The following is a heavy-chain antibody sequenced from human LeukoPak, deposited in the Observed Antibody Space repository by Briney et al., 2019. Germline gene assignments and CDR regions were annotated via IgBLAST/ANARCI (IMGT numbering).Heavy chain of an antibody. CDR1: GFTFSSYE. D-gene: IGHD3-10*01. CDR3: ARDIYYGSGNFDY. V-gene: IGHV3-48*03. J-gene: IGHJ4*02. CDR2: ISSSGSTI. Sequence: GGSLRLSCAASGFTFSSYEMNWVRQAPGKGLEWVSYISSSGSTIYYADSVKGRLAISRDNAKNSLYLQMNSLRAEDTAVYYCARDIYYGSGNFDYWGQGTLVTVSS.